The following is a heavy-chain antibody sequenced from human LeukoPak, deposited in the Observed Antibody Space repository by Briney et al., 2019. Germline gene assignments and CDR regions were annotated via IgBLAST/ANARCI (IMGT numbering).Heavy chain of an antibody. CDR1: GDIVSSNSVT. CDR2: TYYRSTWYN. D-gene: IGHD2-2*01. J-gene: IGHJ5*02. CDR3: ARRLTQYDCFDP. V-gene: IGHV6-1*01. Sequence: SQTLSLTCAISGDIVSSNSVTCNWIRQSPSRGLESLGRTYYRSTWYNDYAVSVRGRITVNPDTSKNQFSLHLNSVTPEDTAVYYCARRLTQYDCFDPWGQGILVTVSS.